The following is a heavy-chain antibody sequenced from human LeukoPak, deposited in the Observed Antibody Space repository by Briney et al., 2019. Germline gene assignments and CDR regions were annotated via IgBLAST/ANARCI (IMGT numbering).Heavy chain of an antibody. Sequence: GGSLRLSCATSGFTFTNYGMHWVRQAPGKGLEWVAVISYDGSNKYYADSVKGRFTISRDNSKNTLYLQMNSLRAEDTAVYYCARGDIVVVVAATLEPWGQGTLVTVSS. V-gene: IGHV3-30*19. D-gene: IGHD2-15*01. CDR2: ISYDGSNK. CDR1: GFTFTNYG. CDR3: ARGDIVVVVAATLEP. J-gene: IGHJ5*02.